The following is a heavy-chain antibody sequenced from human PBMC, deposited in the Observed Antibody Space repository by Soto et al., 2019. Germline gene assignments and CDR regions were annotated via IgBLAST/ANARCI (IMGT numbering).Heavy chain of an antibody. J-gene: IGHJ3*02. CDR2: ISGSGGST. D-gene: IGHD2-15*01. CDR3: AKVVRQLLPSLRLTYDAFDI. V-gene: IGHV3-23*01. CDR1: GFTFSSYA. Sequence: GGSLRLSCAASGFTFSSYAMSWVRQAPGTRLEWVSAISGSGGSTYYADSLKGRFTISRDNSKTTLYLQMNRLRAEDTAVYYCAKVVRQLLPSLRLTYDAFDIWGQGKMVTVTS.